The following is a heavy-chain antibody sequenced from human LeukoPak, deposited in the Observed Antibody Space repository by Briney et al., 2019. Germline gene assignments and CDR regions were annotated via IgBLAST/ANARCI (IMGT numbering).Heavy chain of an antibody. Sequence: GGSLRLSCAASGFTVSSNYMSWVRQAPGKGLGWVSVIYSGGSTYYADSVKGRFTISRDNSKNTLYLQMNSLRAEDTAVYYCAREVNYYDSLYFQHWGQGTLVTVSS. CDR2: IYSGGST. CDR3: AREVNYYDSLYFQH. J-gene: IGHJ1*01. CDR1: GFTVSSNY. V-gene: IGHV3-53*01. D-gene: IGHD3-22*01.